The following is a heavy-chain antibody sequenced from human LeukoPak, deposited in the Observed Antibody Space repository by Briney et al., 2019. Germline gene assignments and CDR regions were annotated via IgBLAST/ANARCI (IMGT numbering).Heavy chain of an antibody. D-gene: IGHD6-13*01. CDR3: ARGIAAARTFDY. Sequence: SETLSLTRIGTGGFNSSYYWSWLRQPPGKGLEWIGYIYYSGSTNYNPFLKSRVTISVDTSKNQFSLKLSSVTAADTAVYYCARGIAAARTFDYWGQGTLVTVSS. CDR1: GGFNSSYY. CDR2: IYYSGST. V-gene: IGHV4-59*01. J-gene: IGHJ4*02.